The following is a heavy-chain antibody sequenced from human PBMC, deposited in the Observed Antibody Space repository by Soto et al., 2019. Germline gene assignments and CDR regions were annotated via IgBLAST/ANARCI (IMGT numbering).Heavy chain of an antibody. J-gene: IGHJ6*02. CDR3: ARDEGYCSGGSCYSDYGMDV. D-gene: IGHD2-15*01. CDR1: GFTFSSYA. V-gene: IGHV3-23*01. Sequence: PGGSLRLSCAASGFTFSSYAMSWVRQAPGKGLEWVSAISDGGGSTYYADSVKGRFTISRDNSKNTLYLQMNSLRAEDTAVYYCARDEGYCSGGSCYSDYGMDVWGQGTTVTVSS. CDR2: ISDGGGST.